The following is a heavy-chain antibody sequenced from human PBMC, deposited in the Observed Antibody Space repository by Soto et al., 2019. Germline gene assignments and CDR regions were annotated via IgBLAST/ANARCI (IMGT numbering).Heavy chain of an antibody. V-gene: IGHV4-4*02. CDR2: IYHAGSP. Sequence: SETLSLTCAVSGGSISSSSWWTWLRQSPGKGLEWIGEIYHAGSPNYNPSFQSRVTISADTSKNFFSLRLTSVTAADTAMYYCARASSFRGDFDIWGQGTAVTVSS. CDR1: GGSISSSSW. D-gene: IGHD3-10*01. CDR3: ARASSFRGDFDI. J-gene: IGHJ3*02.